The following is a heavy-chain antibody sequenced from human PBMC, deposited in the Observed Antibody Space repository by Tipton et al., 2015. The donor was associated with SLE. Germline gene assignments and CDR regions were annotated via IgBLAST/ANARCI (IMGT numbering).Heavy chain of an antibody. D-gene: IGHD5-24*01. CDR1: GGSISSRTYY. V-gene: IGHV4-39*01. CDR3: ATHLGPEWMATKRGYFDL. CDR2: MYYSGNT. J-gene: IGHJ2*01. Sequence: TLSLTCTVSGGSISSRTYYWGWIRQPPGKGLEWIGSMYYSGNTYYSPSLKSRVTISVDTSKNHFSLKLSSVTAADTAVYYCATHLGPEWMATKRGYFDLWGRGTLVSVSS.